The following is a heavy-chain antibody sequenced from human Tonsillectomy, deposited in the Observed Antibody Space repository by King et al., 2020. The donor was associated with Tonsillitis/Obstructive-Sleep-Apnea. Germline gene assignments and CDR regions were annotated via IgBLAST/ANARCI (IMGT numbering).Heavy chain of an antibody. CDR3: ARDMVLEAGGDAFDI. V-gene: IGHV4-59*01. D-gene: IGHD3-10*01. Sequence: QLQESGPGLVKPSETLSLTCTVSGGPISSYYWSWIRQPPGKGLEWIGYDYFSGSTNNNPSLKSRVTISVDTSKNQFSLKLSSVTAADTAVYYCARDMVLEAGGDAFDIWGQGTMVTVSS. CDR2: DYFSGST. J-gene: IGHJ3*02. CDR1: GGPISSYY.